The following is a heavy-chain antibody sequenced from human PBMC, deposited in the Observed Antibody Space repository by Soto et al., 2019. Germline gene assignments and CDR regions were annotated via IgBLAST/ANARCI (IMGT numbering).Heavy chain of an antibody. D-gene: IGHD3-10*01. CDR3: TTAPFSFITLPGTSFLIGMDV. CDR1: GDTFSTYT. V-gene: IGHV1-69*13. J-gene: IGHJ6*02. Sequence: SVKVSCKASGDTFSTYTITWMRQAPGQGLEWMGGIIPRSATSNYAQKFQGRVTITADESTNTLYLQLNSLKTEDTAVYYCTTAPFSFITLPGTSFLIGMDVWGQGTTVTVS. CDR2: IIPRSATS.